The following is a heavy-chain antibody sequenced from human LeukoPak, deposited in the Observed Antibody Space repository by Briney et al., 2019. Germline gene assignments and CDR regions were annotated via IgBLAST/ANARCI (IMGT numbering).Heavy chain of an antibody. CDR2: IYPSGGA. Sequence: PSETLSLTCTVSGGSISGYYWSWIRQPAEKGLEWIGRIYPSGGANYNPSLKSRVTMSVDTSKNQFSLKLSSVTAADTAVYYCARSGYSSSSWYFDFWGRGTLVTVSS. CDR3: ARSGYSSSSWYFDF. D-gene: IGHD6-6*01. J-gene: IGHJ2*01. CDR1: GGSISGYY. V-gene: IGHV4-4*07.